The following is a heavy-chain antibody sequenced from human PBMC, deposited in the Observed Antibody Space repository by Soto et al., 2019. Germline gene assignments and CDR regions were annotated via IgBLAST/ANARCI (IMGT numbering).Heavy chain of an antibody. CDR2: IIPIFGTA. Sequence: QVQLVQSGAEVKKPGSSVKVSCKASGGTFSSYAISWVRQAPGQGLEWMGGIIPIFGTANYAQKFQGRVTITADEPTSPAYMELSSLRSEDTAVYYCARVPLGGEFDYWGQGTLVTVSS. V-gene: IGHV1-69*12. D-gene: IGHD3-16*01. CDR3: ARVPLGGEFDY. CDR1: GGTFSSYA. J-gene: IGHJ4*02.